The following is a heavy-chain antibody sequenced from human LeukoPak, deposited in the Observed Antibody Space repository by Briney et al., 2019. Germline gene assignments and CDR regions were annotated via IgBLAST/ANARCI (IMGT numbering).Heavy chain of an antibody. J-gene: IGHJ4*02. V-gene: IGHV3-48*01. Sequence: PGGSLRLSCAASGFTFSSYSMNWVRQAPGKGLEWVSYISSSSSTIYYADSVKGRFTISRDNSKNTLYLQMNSLRAEDTAVYYCAAHVTKGVTMIVTQHWGQGTLVTVSS. D-gene: IGHD3-22*01. CDR1: GFTFSSYS. CDR2: ISSSSSTI. CDR3: AAHVTKGVTMIVTQH.